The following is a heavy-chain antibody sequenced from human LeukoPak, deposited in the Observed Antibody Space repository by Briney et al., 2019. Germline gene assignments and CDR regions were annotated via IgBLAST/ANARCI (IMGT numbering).Heavy chain of an antibody. D-gene: IGHD6-13*01. Sequence: GASVKVSCMTSGYTFTGYDINWVRQAPGQGLEWMGWMKYNSGDTHFAQKFQGRLTITRNTSINTAFMELSSLSSDNAAVYYCARGEYSSGWYPFDYWGQGSLVTVSS. J-gene: IGHJ4*02. CDR3: ARGEYSSGWYPFDY. V-gene: IGHV1-8*01. CDR1: GYTFTGYD. CDR2: MKYNSGDT.